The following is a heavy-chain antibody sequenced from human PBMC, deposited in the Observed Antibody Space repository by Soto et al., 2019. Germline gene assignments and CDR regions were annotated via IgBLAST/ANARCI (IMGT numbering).Heavy chain of an antibody. Sequence: SETLSLTCAVYGGSFSGYYWSWIRQPPGKGLEWIGEISHSGSTNYNPSLKSRVTISVDTSKNQFSLKLSSVTAADTAVYYCATLGGYSYWGQGTVATVSS. CDR2: ISHSGST. CDR1: GGSFSGYY. CDR3: ATLGGYSY. V-gene: IGHV4-34*01. J-gene: IGHJ4*03. D-gene: IGHD5-18*01.